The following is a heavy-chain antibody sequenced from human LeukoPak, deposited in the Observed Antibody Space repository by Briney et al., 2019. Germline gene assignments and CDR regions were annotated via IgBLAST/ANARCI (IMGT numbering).Heavy chain of an antibody. CDR1: GFTFSSYW. Sequence: GGSLRLSCAASGFTFSSYWMHWVRQAPGKGLEWVSYISSSGSTIYYADSVKGRFTISRDNAKNSLYLQMNSLRAEDTAVYYCARDEMYCSSTSCYPDYWGQGTLVTVSS. V-gene: IGHV3-48*04. D-gene: IGHD2-2*01. CDR3: ARDEMYCSSTSCYPDY. J-gene: IGHJ4*02. CDR2: ISSSGSTI.